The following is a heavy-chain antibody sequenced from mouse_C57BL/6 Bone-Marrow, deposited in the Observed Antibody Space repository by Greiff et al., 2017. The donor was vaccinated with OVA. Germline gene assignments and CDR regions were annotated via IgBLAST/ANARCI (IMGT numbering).Heavy chain of an antibody. D-gene: IGHD1-1*01. Sequence: EVLLVESGGGLVQPGGSLKLSCAASGFTFSDYYMYWVRQTPEKRLEWVAYISTGGGSTYYPDTVKGRFTISRDNAKNTLYLQLSRLKSEDTAKYYGVVITAVENYFDYWGQGTTLTVSS. J-gene: IGHJ2*01. CDR2: ISTGGGST. V-gene: IGHV5-12*01. CDR3: VVITAVENYFDY. CDR1: GFTFSDYY.